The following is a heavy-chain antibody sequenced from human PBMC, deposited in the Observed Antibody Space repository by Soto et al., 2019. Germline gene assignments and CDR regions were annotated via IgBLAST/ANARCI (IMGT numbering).Heavy chain of an antibody. D-gene: IGHD3-3*01. CDR3: AKDRGFDFWSGSSTTSDY. CDR1: GFTFRSYG. Sequence: GGSLRLSCAASGFTFRSYGMSWVRQAPGKGLEWVSAISGSGGSTYYADSVKGRFTISRDNSKNTLYLQMNSLRAEDTAVYYCAKDRGFDFWSGSSTTSDYWGQGTLVTVSS. V-gene: IGHV3-23*01. CDR2: ISGSGGST. J-gene: IGHJ4*02.